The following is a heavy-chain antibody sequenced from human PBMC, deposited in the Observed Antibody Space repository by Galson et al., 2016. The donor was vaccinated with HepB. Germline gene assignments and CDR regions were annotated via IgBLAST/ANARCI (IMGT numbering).Heavy chain of an antibody. J-gene: IGHJ4*02. CDR2: IDPDGSIT. CDR3: GRVAY. V-gene: IGHV3-74*01. CDR1: GFTFTSSW. Sequence: SLRLSCAAFGFTFTSSWMHWVHQAPGKGLVWVSRIDPDGSITNYADSVKGRFTISRDNAKNILYLQMNSLRAEDTAMYYCGRVAYWGQGTLVTVSS.